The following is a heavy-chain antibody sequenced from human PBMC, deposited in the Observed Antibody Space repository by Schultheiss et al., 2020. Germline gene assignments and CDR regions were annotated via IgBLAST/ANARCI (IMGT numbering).Heavy chain of an antibody. V-gene: IGHV3-30*18. CDR3: AKDLIGNSSAYYYCGMDV. Sequence: GGSLRLSCAVSGFTFSIYGLHWVRQAPGKGLEWVAVISYDGSNKYYTDSVKGRFTISRDNSKNTLYLQMNRLRAEDTAVYYCAKDLIGNSSAYYYCGMDVRSRGAKVTV. J-gene: IGHJ6*04. D-gene: IGHD6-6*01. CDR2: ISYDGSNK. CDR1: GFTFSIYG.